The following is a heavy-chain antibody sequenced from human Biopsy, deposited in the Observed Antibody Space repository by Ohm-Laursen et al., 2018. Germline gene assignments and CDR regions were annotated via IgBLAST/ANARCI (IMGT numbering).Heavy chain of an antibody. V-gene: IGHV4-4*08. CDR2: ISSTGYT. D-gene: IGHD4-23*01. CDR3: AKGRNDNGGMYFGS. Sequence: TLSLTCTVSTGSIRNYYWSWIRQPPGKGLEWIGFISSTGYTSYIPSIKSRVTISVGTSRRQSSLKMRSVTAADTAVYYCAKGRNDNGGMYFGSWGQGTLVTVSS. J-gene: IGHJ4*02. CDR1: TGSIRNYY.